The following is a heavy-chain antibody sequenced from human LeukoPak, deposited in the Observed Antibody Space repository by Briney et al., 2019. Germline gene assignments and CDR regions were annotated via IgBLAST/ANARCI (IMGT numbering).Heavy chain of an antibody. Sequence: ASVKVSCKASGYTFTSYGISWVRQAPGQGLEWMGWISAYNGNTNYAQKLQGRVTMTTDTSTSTAYMELRGLRSDDTAVYYCARGGYYYDSSGYYRNWGQGTLVTVSS. CDR1: GYTFTSYG. V-gene: IGHV1-18*01. D-gene: IGHD3-22*01. J-gene: IGHJ4*02. CDR3: ARGGYYYDSSGYYRN. CDR2: ISAYNGNT.